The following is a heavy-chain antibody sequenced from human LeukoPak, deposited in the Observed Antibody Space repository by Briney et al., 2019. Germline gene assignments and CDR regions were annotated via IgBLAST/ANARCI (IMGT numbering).Heavy chain of an antibody. CDR3: ARGKEGSSWYYVRVDQPYNWFDP. CDR1: GYTFTSYD. CDR2: MNPNSGNT. D-gene: IGHD6-13*01. Sequence: GASVKVSCKASGYTFTSYDINWVRQATGQGLEWMGWMNPNSGNTGYAQKFQGRVTMTRNTSISTAYMELSSLRSEDTAVYYCARGKEGSSWYYVRVDQPYNWFDPWGQGTLVTVSS. V-gene: IGHV1-8*01. J-gene: IGHJ5*02.